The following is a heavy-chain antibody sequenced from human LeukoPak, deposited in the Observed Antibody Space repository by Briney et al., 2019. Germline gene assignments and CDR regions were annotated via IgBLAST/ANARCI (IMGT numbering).Heavy chain of an antibody. Sequence: SETLSLTCAVYGGSFSGYYRSWIRQPPGKGLEWIGEINHSGSTNYNPSIKSRVTISVDTSKNQFSLKLSSVTAADTAVYYCAGNARASSDYWGQGTLVTVSS. CDR1: GGSFSGYY. V-gene: IGHV4-34*01. CDR3: AGNARASSDY. D-gene: IGHD2-2*01. CDR2: INHSGST. J-gene: IGHJ4*01.